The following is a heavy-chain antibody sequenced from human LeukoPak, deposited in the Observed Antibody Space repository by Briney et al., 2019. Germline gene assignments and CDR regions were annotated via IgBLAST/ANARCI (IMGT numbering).Heavy chain of an antibody. J-gene: IGHJ4*02. CDR2: IYYSGST. CDR3: ARLSSSLPDY. D-gene: IGHD1-26*01. Sequence: PSETLSLTCTVSGGSISSSSYYWGWIRQPPGKGLEWIGSIYYSGSTYYNPSLKSRVTISVDTSKNQFSLKLSSVTAADTAVYYCARLSSSLPDYWGQGTLVTVSS. CDR1: GGSISSSSYY. V-gene: IGHV4-39*01.